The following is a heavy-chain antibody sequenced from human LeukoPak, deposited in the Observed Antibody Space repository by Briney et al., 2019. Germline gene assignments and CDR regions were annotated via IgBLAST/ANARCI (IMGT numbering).Heavy chain of an antibody. CDR3: AGGPWGYYYYMDV. CDR1: GGTFSSYA. V-gene: IGHV1-69*05. J-gene: IGHJ6*03. Sequence: SVKVSCTASGGTFSSYAISWVRQAPGQGLEWMGGIIPIFGTANYAQKFQGRVTITTDESTSTAYMELSSLRSEDTAVYYCAGGPWGYYYYMDVWGKGTTVTVSS. CDR2: IIPIFGTA. D-gene: IGHD3-16*01.